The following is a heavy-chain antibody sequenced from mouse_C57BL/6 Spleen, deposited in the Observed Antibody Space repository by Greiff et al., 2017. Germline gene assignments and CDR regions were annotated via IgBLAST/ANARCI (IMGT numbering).Heavy chain of an antibody. CDR3: AREDPYYSNFTWFAY. J-gene: IGHJ3*01. CDR2: IYPGSGST. V-gene: IGHV1-55*01. D-gene: IGHD2-5*01. CDR1: GYTFTSYW. Sequence: VQLQQPGAELVKPGASVKMSCKASGYTFTSYWITWVKQRPGQGLEWIGDIYPGSGSTNYNEKFKSKATLTVDTSSSPAYMQLSSLTSEDSAVYYCAREDPYYSNFTWFAYWGQGTLVTVSA.